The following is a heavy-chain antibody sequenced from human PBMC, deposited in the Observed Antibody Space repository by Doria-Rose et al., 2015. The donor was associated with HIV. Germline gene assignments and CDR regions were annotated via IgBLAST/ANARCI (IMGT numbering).Heavy chain of an antibody. CDR2: IFYTGST. CDR1: GGSISHYY. Sequence: QVQLVESGPGLVKPSETLSLTCSVSGGSISHYYWSWIRQPPGKGLEYIADIFYTGSTTSSPSLKSRVSISIDTSKNKFSLRLSSVTAADTAVYYCARVLSGTYDYWGQGTLVTVSS. V-gene: IGHV4-59*01. CDR3: ARVLSGTYDY. J-gene: IGHJ4*02. D-gene: IGHD1-26*01.